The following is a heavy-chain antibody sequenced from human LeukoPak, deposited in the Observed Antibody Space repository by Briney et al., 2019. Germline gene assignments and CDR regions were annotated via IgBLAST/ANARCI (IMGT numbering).Heavy chain of an antibody. D-gene: IGHD6-19*01. V-gene: IGHV1-18*04. CDR1: GYTFTSYG. CDR2: ISAYNGNT. Sequence: ASVKVSCKASGYTFTSYGISWVRQAPGQGLEWMGWISAYNGNTNYAQKLQGRVTMTSDTSTSTAYMELRSLRSDDTAVYYCARDRIAVAGTNYYYGMDVWGKGTTVTVSS. J-gene: IGHJ6*04. CDR3: ARDRIAVAGTNYYYGMDV.